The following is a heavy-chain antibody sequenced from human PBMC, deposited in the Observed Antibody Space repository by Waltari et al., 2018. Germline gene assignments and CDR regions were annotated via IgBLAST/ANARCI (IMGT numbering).Heavy chain of an antibody. D-gene: IGHD3-22*01. J-gene: IGHJ4*02. V-gene: IGHV3-23*01. CDR2: ISDSGVIT. CDR1: GFNFISDA. CDR3: ARHLYSIDYLELGN. Sequence: EVHLLESGGGLAQPGGSLRLSCAASGFNFISDAMSWVRQAPGQGLEWVSGISDSGVITKYADSVKGRFTVSRDNSKNTVFLQLNSLRAEDTAIYYCARHLYSIDYLELGNWGQGTLVTVSS.